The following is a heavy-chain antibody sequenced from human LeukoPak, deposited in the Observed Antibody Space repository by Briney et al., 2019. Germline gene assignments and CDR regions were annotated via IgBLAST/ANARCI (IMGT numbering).Heavy chain of an antibody. CDR2: INAGNGNT. J-gene: IGHJ4*02. CDR3: ARDAPQGYFDY. V-gene: IGHV1-3*01. CDR1: GYTFTSYG. Sequence: ASVKVSCKASGYTFTSYGMHWVRQAPGQRLEWMGWINAGNGNTKYSQKFQGRVTITRDTSASTAYMELSSLRSEDTAVYYCARDAPQGYFDYWGQGTLVTVSS.